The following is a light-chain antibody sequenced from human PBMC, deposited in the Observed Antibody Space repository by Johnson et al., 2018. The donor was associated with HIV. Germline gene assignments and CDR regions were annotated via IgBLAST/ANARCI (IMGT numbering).Light chain of an antibody. J-gene: IGLJ1*01. V-gene: IGLV1-51*01. CDR3: GTWGSSLTGI. CDR1: SSNIGNNY. Sequence: QSVLTQPPSVSAAPGQKVTISCSGSSSNIGNNYVSWYQQLPGTAPKLLIYDNNKRPSGIPDRFSGSKSGTSATLGITGLQTGDEADYYCGTWGSSLTGILGNGTKVTVL. CDR2: DNN.